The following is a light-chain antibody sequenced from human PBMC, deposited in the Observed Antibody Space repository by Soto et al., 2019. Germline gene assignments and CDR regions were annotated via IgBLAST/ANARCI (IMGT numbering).Light chain of an antibody. J-gene: IGKJ5*01. V-gene: IGKV2D-29*02. CDR1: QSLLHIPGETF. Sequence: DVVMTQTPLSLSVAPGQPASISCKSSQSLLHIPGETFLFWYLQKPGQSPQLLIYEVSTRVSGVPDRSSGSGSGTDFTLEISRVETDDVGIYYCMQSTQLPPTFGQGTRLGIE. CDR3: MQSTQLPPT. CDR2: EVS.